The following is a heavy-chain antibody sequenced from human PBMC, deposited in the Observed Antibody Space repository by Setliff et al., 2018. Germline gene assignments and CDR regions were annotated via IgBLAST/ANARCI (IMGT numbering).Heavy chain of an antibody. J-gene: IGHJ3*02. V-gene: IGHV3-48*01. CDR2: ISTSSSTI. CDR1: GFTFSSHG. Sequence: GGSLRLSCVASGFTFSSHGMTWVRLAPGKGLEWISYISTSSSTIYNADSVKGRFTISRDNAKNTLYLQMNSLRVDDTAVYYCVGDPPQSGYAFAIWGQGTMVTVSS. D-gene: IGHD7-27*01. CDR3: VGDPPQSGYAFAI.